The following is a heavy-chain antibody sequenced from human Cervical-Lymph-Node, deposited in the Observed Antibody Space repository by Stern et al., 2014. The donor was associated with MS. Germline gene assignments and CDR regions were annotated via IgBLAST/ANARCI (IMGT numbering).Heavy chain of an antibody. Sequence: QVQLVQPGAEVKKPGASVKVSCKASGYTFTSYGISWVRQAPGQGLEWMGWISAYKGNTNYAQKLQGRVTMTTDTSTSTAYMELRSLRSDDTAVYYCARDPPIVGAKHYYGMDVWGQGTTVTVSS. D-gene: IGHD1-26*01. J-gene: IGHJ6*02. CDR2: ISAYKGNT. CDR3: ARDPPIVGAKHYYGMDV. CDR1: GYTFTSYG. V-gene: IGHV1-18*01.